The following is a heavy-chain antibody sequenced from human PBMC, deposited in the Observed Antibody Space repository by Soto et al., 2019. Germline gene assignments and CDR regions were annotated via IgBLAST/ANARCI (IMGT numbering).Heavy chain of an antibody. CDR2: ISSSSSTI. V-gene: IGHV3-48*01. D-gene: IGHD2-2*01. CDR1: GFTFSSYS. J-gene: IGHJ5*02. CDR3: ARDSPDIVVVPATHNWFDP. Sequence: EVQLVESGRGLVQPGGSLRLSCAASGFTFSSYSMNWVRQAPGKGLEWGSYISSSSSTIYYADSVKGRFTISRDNAKNSLYLQMNSLRAEDTAVYYCARDSPDIVVVPATHNWFDPWGQGTLVTVSS.